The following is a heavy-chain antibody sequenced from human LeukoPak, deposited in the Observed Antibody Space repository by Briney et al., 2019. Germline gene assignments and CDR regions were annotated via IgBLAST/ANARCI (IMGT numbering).Heavy chain of an antibody. J-gene: IGHJ5*02. CDR3: ARDSGSYWGGKNWFDP. Sequence: GGSLRLSCAASGFTFSSYEMNWVRQAPGKGLEWVSYISSSGSTIYYADSVKGRFTISRDNAKNSLYLQMNSLRAEDTAVYYCARDSGSYWGGKNWFDPWGQGTLVTVSS. CDR2: ISSSGSTI. V-gene: IGHV3-48*03. CDR1: GFTFSSYE. D-gene: IGHD1-26*01.